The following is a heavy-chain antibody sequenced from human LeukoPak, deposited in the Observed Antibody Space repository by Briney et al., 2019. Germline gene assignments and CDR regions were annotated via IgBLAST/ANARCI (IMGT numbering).Heavy chain of an antibody. Sequence: GGSLRLSCAASEFSVGSNYMTWVRQAPGKGLEWVSLIYSGGSTYYADSVKGRFTISRDNAKNSLYLQMNSLRAEDTAVYYCAREAGRYNWIKSWSGGYYMDVWGKGTTVTVSS. V-gene: IGHV3-66*01. CDR1: EFSVGSNY. J-gene: IGHJ6*03. D-gene: IGHD1/OR15-1a*01. CDR2: IYSGGST. CDR3: AREAGRYNWIKSWSGGYYMDV.